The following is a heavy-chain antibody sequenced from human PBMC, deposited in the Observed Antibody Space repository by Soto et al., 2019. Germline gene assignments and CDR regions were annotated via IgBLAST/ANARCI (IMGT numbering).Heavy chain of an antibody. CDR1: GYTFTDYC. D-gene: IGHD3-3*01. J-gene: IGHJ2*01. CDR3: ARKYYDFRSASYTGSSYFDL. CDR2: IYPGDSDT. V-gene: IGHV5-51*01. Sequence: PGESLKISCTASGYTFTDYCIGCLRQMPGKGLQWMGIIYPGDSDTKYSPSFQRQVTISADESISTAYLQWSSLKASDTAMYYCARKYYDFRSASYTGSSYFDLWGRGTLVTVSS.